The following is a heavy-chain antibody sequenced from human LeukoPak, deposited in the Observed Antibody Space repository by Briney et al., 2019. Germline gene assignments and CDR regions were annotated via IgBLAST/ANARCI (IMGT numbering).Heavy chain of an antibody. CDR2: ISAYNYNT. D-gene: IGHD6-19*01. J-gene: IGHJ4*02. CDR3: ARDAQWLVSPLFDY. Sequence: ASVKVSCKSSGYTFTNYAVSWLRQAPGQGLEWMGWISAYNYNTNYAQKLQGRVTMTTDTSTSTAYMELRSLRSDDTAVYYCARDAQWLVSPLFDYWGQGTLVTVSS. CDR1: GYTFTNYA. V-gene: IGHV1-18*01.